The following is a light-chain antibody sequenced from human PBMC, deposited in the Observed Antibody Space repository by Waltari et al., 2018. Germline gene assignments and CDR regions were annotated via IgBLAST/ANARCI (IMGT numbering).Light chain of an antibody. J-gene: IGLJ2*01. Sequence: SYELTQPPSVSVSPGQTARITCSGDALPEKYAFWYQQKSGQAPALVIYEDNKRPSGIPERFSGSSSGTMATLSISGAQVEDEADYYCYSTDSSGNVAVFGGGTKLTVL. CDR3: YSTDSSGNVAV. V-gene: IGLV3-10*01. CDR2: EDN. CDR1: ALPEKY.